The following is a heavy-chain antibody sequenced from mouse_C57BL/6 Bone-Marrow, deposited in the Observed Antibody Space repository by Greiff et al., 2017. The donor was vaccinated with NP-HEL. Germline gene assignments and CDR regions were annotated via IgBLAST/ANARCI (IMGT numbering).Heavy chain of an antibody. J-gene: IGHJ2*01. D-gene: IGHD1-1*01. CDR1: GYTFTSYL. V-gene: IGHV1-72*01. Sequence: VQLQQPGAELVKPGASVKLSCKASGYTFTSYLMHWVKQRPGRGLEWIGWIDPNSGGTKYNEKFKSKATLTVDKPSSTAYMQLNSLTSEDSAVYYWARYCYDSSSFAYGGRGNTLTVTS. CDR3: ARYCYDSSSFAY. CDR2: IDPNSGGT.